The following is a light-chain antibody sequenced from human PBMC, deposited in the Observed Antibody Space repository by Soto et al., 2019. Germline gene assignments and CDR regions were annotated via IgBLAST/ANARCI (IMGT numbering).Light chain of an antibody. Sequence: QLVLTQSPSASASLGASVKLTCTLSSGHSSYAIAWHQQQPEKGPRYLMKLDSDGSHTKGDAIPDRFSGSSSGAERYLTISRIQSEEEADDYCQTWGTGIHVVFGGGTKLTVL. CDR1: SGHSSYA. CDR2: LDSDGSH. V-gene: IGLV4-69*01. CDR3: QTWGTGIHVV. J-gene: IGLJ2*01.